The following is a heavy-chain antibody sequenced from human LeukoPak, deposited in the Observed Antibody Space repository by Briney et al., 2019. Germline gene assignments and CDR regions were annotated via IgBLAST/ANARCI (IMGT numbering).Heavy chain of an antibody. J-gene: IGHJ6*02. V-gene: IGHV4-30-4*01. CDR3: AIEAYYYGMDV. CDR1: GGSISSGDYY. Sequence: IPSQTLPLTCTVSGGSISSGDYYWSWIRQPPGKGLEWIGYIYYSGSTYYNPSLKSRVTISVDTSKNQFSLKLSSVTAADTAMYYCAIEAYYYGMDVWGQGTTVTVSS. CDR2: IYYSGST.